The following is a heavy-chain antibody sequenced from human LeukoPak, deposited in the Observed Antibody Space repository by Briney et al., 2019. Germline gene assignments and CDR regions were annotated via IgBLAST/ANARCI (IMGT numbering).Heavy chain of an antibody. CDR2: INPNSGGT. Sequence: ASVKVSCKASGYTFTGYYMHWVRQAPGQGLEWMGWINPNSGGTNYAQKFQGRVTMTRDTSISTAYMELSRLRSDDTAVYYGARAGTYSSSWYEHYYYYYMDVWGKGTTVTVSS. V-gene: IGHV1-2*02. D-gene: IGHD6-13*01. J-gene: IGHJ6*03. CDR1: GYTFTGYY. CDR3: ARAGTYSSSWYEHYYYYYMDV.